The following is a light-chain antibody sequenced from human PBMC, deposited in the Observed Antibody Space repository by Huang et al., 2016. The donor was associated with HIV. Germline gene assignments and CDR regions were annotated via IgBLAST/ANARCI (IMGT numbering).Light chain of an antibody. Sequence: EIVMTQSPATLSVSPGERATFSCRASQSVSRNLAWYQQRPGQAPRLLIYGSSVRATGIPARFSGSGSGTEFALTISSLQSEDSAVYYCQHYHNWRQAFGQGTKVEIK. CDR1: QSVSRN. J-gene: IGKJ1*01. V-gene: IGKV3-15*01. CDR3: QHYHNWRQA. CDR2: GSS.